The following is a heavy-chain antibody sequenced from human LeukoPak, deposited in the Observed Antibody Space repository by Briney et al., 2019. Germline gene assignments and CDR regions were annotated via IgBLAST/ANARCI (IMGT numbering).Heavy chain of an antibody. D-gene: IGHD3-10*01. Sequence: PSETLSLTCTVSVGSISSHYWSWIREPPGKGLEWIGYIYTSGCTNYNHSLKSRVTISVDTSKNQFSLKLSSVTAADTAVYYCARRNQYYYGSGTHGYYYYMDVWGKGTTVTVSS. CDR2: IYTSGCT. CDR3: ARRNQYYYGSGTHGYYYYMDV. V-gene: IGHV4-4*09. CDR1: VGSISSHY. J-gene: IGHJ6*03.